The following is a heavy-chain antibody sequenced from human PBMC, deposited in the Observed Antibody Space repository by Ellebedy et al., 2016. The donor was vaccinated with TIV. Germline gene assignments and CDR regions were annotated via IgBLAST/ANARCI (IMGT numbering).Heavy chain of an antibody. Sequence: GGSLRLXXAASGFTFSSYSMNWVRQAPGKGLEWVSSISSSSSYIYYADSVKGRFTISRDNAKNSLYLQMNSLRAEDTAVYYCARDLLGYYYYGMDVWGQGTTVTVSS. CDR1: GFTFSSYS. CDR3: ARDLLGYYYYGMDV. CDR2: ISSSSSYI. J-gene: IGHJ6*02. D-gene: IGHD7-27*01. V-gene: IGHV3-21*01.